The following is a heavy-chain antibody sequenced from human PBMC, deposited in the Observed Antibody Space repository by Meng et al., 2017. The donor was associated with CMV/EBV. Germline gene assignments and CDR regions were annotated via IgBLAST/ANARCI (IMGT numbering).Heavy chain of an antibody. V-gene: IGHV3-30*02. J-gene: IGHJ6*02. CDR1: GFTFSSYG. D-gene: IGHD1-26*01. CDR3: ANVAQSPGWELHHYYYGMDV. CDR2: IRYEGSNK. Sequence: GESLKISCAASGFTFSSYGMHWVRQAPGKGREWVAFIRYEGSNKYYADSVKGRFTISRDNSKNTLYLQMNSLRAEDTAVYYCANVAQSPGWELHHYYYGMDVWGQGTTVTVSS.